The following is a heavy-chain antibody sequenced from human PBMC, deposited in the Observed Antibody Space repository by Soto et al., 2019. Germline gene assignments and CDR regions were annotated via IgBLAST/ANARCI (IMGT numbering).Heavy chain of an antibody. CDR3: ARGTGPGSFVIDY. D-gene: IGHD3-10*01. Sequence: QVQLVESGGGVVQPGRSLRLSCATSGFIFSNYAMHWVRQAPGQGLEWVALIWSDGSYDNYAESVKGRFTISRDNSKNTLYVQMNSLRVEETAVYFCARGTGPGSFVIDYWGQGTLVTVSS. CDR1: GFIFSNYA. J-gene: IGHJ4*02. CDR2: IWSDGSYD. V-gene: IGHV3-33*01.